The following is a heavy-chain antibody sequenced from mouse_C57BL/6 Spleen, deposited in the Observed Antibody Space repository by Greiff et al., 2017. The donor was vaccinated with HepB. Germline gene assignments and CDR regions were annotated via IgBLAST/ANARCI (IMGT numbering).Heavy chain of an antibody. CDR2: IYPGDGDT. J-gene: IGHJ4*01. CDR1: GYAFSSSW. D-gene: IGHD2-5*01. Sequence: VQLQQSGPELVKPGASVKISCKASGYAFSSSWMNWVKQRPGKGLEWIGRIYPGDGDTNYNGKFKGKATLTADKSSSTAYMQLSSLTSEDSAVYYCARRGSNYYAMDYWGQGTSVTVSS. V-gene: IGHV1-82*01. CDR3: ARRGSNYYAMDY.